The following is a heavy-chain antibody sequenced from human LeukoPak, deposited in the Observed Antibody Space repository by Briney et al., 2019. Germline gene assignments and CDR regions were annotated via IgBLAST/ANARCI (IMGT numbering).Heavy chain of an antibody. Sequence: GGSLRLSCAASGFIFSIYDMNWVRQAPGKGLEWVSYISSSTTTKHYAESVKGRFTISRDNAKNSLYLQMNSLRVEDTAVYYCARDPFLPFDYWGPGTLVIVSS. CDR1: GFIFSIYD. D-gene: IGHD3-16*01. J-gene: IGHJ4*02. V-gene: IGHV3-48*01. CDR2: ISSSTTTK. CDR3: ARDPFLPFDY.